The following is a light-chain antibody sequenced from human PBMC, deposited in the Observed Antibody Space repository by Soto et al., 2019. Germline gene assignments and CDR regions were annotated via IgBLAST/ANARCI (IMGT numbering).Light chain of an antibody. V-gene: IGKV1-39*01. CDR2: TAS. CDR1: QSIGWY. CDR3: QQSFTSLWT. Sequence: DIQMTQSPSSLSASVGDRVTITCRASQSIGWYLHWYQQKPGKAPKLLIYTASSLQSGVTSRFSCSGSGTDFTLTISSLQPEDFATYFCQQSFTSLWTFGQGTKVEI. J-gene: IGKJ1*01.